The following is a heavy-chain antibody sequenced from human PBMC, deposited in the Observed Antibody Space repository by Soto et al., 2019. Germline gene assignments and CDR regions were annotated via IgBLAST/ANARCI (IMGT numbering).Heavy chain of an antibody. CDR1: GYTFTSYY. D-gene: IGHD6-13*01. CDR2: INTSGGST. CDR3: ARGIAAAGKNVYYYGMDV. Sequence: ASVQVSCKASGYTFTSYYMHWVRQAPGQGLEWMGIINTSGGSTSYAQKFQGRVTMTRDTSTSTVYMELSSLRSEDTAVYYCARGIAAAGKNVYYYGMDVWGQGTTVTVSS. V-gene: IGHV1-46*03. J-gene: IGHJ6*02.